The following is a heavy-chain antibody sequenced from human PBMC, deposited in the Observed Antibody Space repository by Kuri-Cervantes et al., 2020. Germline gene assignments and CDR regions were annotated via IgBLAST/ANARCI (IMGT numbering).Heavy chain of an antibody. CDR2: IKQDGSEK. CDR3: ARDSSPSDY. CDR1: GFTFSDYY. V-gene: IGHV3-7*01. Sequence: GGSLRLSCAASGFTFSDYYMSWIRQAPGKGLEWVANIKQDGSEKYYVDSVKGRFTISRDNAKNSLYLQMNSLRAEDTAVYYCARDSSPSDYWGQGTLVTVSS. J-gene: IGHJ4*02.